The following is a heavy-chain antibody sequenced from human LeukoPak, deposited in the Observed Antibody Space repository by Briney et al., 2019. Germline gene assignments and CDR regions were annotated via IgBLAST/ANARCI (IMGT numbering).Heavy chain of an antibody. CDR1: GFTLRSYS. V-gene: IGHV3-21*01. Sequence: MTGVSLRLFCAASGFTLRSYSMNWVRQARGKGLEWVSSISSSSSYIYYADSVKGRFTISRDNAKNSLYLQMNSLRAEDTAVYYCARVAAAADYWGQGTLVTVSS. CDR3: ARVAAAADY. J-gene: IGHJ4*02. D-gene: IGHD6-13*01. CDR2: ISSSSSYI.